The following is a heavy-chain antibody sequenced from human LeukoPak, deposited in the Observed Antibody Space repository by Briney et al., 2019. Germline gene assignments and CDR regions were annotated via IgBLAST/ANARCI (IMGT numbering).Heavy chain of an antibody. V-gene: IGHV4-34*01. J-gene: IGHJ3*02. CDR3: ARGLRGSKADAFDI. Sequence: PSETLSLTCAVYGGSFSGYYWSWIRQPPGKGLEWIGEINHSGSTNYNPSLKSRVTITVDTSKNQFSLKLSSVTAADTAVYYCARGLRGSKADAFDIWGQGTMVTVSS. CDR2: INHSGST. D-gene: IGHD3-16*01. CDR1: GGSFSGYY.